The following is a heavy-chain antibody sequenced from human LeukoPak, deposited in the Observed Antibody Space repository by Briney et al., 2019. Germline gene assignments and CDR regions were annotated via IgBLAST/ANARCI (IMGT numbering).Heavy chain of an antibody. D-gene: IGHD4-23*01. CDR2: ISGSGGST. CDR3: AKTDRSTTVVSPFDY. Sequence: GGSLRLSCAASGFTFSSYAMHWVRQAPGKGLEWVSAISGSGGSTYYADSVKGRFTISRDNSKNTLYLEMNSLRAEDTAVYYCAKTDRSTTVVSPFDYWGQGTLVTVSS. V-gene: IGHV3-23*01. J-gene: IGHJ4*02. CDR1: GFTFSSYA.